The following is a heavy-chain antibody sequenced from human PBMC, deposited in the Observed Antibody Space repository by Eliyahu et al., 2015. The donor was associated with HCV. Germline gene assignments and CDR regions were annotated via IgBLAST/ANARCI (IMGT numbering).Heavy chain of an antibody. CDR3: ARVRWESWSGYWRPIAENNWFDP. CDR2: IYYSGST. CDR1: GGSISSYY. J-gene: IGHJ5*02. D-gene: IGHD3-3*01. Sequence: QVQLQESGPGLVKPSETLSLTCXVSGGSISSYYWSWIRQPPGKGLEWIGYIYYSGSTNYNPSLKSRVTISVDTSKNQFSLKLSSVTAADTAVYYCARVRWESWSGYWRPIAENNWFDPWGQGTLVTVSS. V-gene: IGHV4-59*01.